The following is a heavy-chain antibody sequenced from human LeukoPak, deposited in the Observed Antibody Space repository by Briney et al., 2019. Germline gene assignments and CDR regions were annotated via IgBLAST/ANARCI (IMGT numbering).Heavy chain of an antibody. J-gene: IGHJ4*02. CDR2: IYPGDSDT. CDR1: GYSFTSYW. D-gene: IGHD2-2*01. V-gene: IGHV5-51*01. Sequence: GESLKISCQSSGYSFTSYWIAWVRQMPGKGLEWMGIIYPGDSDTRYSPSFQGQVTISADKSISTAYLQWSSLKASDTAMYHCVRGLRSTSGQGGQCHYWGEGTLVTVSS. CDR3: VRGLRSTSGQGGQCHY.